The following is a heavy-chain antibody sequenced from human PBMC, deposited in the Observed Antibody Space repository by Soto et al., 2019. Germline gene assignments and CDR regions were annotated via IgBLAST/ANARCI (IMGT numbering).Heavy chain of an antibody. CDR1: GFTFRSYV. CDR3: ARDRRGSSGCQNTFDI. D-gene: IGHD6-19*01. CDR2: IRNNGDST. V-gene: IGHV3-64*01. Sequence: PGGSLRLSCAASGFTFRSYVMHWVRQAPGKGLEYVSGIRNNGDSTYYANSVKGRFTISRDNSKNTLYLQMGSLRAEDMAVYYCARDRRGSSGCQNTFDIWDQGTMVTVSS. J-gene: IGHJ3*02.